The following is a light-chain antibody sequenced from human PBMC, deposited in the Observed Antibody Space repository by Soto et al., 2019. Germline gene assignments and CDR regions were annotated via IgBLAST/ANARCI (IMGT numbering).Light chain of an antibody. Sequence: EIGMTQSPATLSVSPWERVTLSCRASQSVSIDLAWYHQKPSQTPRLLISSESTRSTGLPARFSGSGSGTEFTLTISSVQYEDFAVYHCQQYYNCLSVTFGKGTTIDIK. V-gene: IGKV3-15*01. CDR1: QSVSID. CDR2: SES. CDR3: QQYYNCLSVT. J-gene: IGKJ1*01.